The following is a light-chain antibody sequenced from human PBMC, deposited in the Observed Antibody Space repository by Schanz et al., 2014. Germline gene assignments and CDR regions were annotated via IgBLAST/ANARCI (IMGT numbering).Light chain of an antibody. CDR2: GNT. Sequence: QSVLTQPPSVSGAPGQRVTISCTGSCSNIGTGCDVHWYQRLPGTAPKLLIYGNTNRPSGVPDRISGSKSGTSASLAIAGLQAEDEADYYCCSYAGSYTLVFGGGTKLTVL. CDR3: CSYAGSYTLV. J-gene: IGLJ2*01. V-gene: IGLV1-40*01. CDR1: CSNIGTGCD.